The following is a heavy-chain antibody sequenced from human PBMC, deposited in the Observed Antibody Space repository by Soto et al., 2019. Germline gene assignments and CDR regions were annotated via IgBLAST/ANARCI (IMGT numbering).Heavy chain of an antibody. Sequence: EVQLLESGGGLVQPGGSLRLSCAASGFTFSSYAMSWVRQAPGKGLEWVSAISGSGGSTYYADSVKGRFTISGDNSKNTRYLQMNSLRAEDTAVYYCANSLVVVPAAITGGDYYYGMDVWGQGTTVTVSS. D-gene: IGHD2-2*02. CDR3: ANSLVVVPAAITGGDYYYGMDV. CDR1: GFTFSSYA. J-gene: IGHJ6*02. CDR2: ISGSGGST. V-gene: IGHV3-23*01.